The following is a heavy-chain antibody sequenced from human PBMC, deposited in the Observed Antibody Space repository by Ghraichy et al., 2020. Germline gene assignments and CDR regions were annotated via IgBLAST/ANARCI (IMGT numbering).Heavy chain of an antibody. Sequence: SETLSLTCTVSGGSISSSSYYWGWIRQPPGKGLEWIGSIYYSGSTYYNPSLKSRVTISVDTSKNQFSLKLSSVTAADTAVYYCARLDPYGMDVWGQGTTVTVSS. CDR2: IYYSGST. CDR1: GGSISSSSYY. CDR3: ARLDPYGMDV. V-gene: IGHV4-39*07. J-gene: IGHJ6*02.